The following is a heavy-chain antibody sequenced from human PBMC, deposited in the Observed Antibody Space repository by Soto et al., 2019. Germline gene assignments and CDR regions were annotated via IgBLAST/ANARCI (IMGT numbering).Heavy chain of an antibody. Sequence: GGSLRLPCAASGFIFSNYVMSWVRQAPGKGLEWVSSISDSGGTSYYADSVKGRFTISRDNSKNTLYLQMNSLRAEDTAIYYCAKRPRALLTFDYWGQGPLVTVSS. CDR2: ISDSGGTS. D-gene: IGHD1-26*01. CDR1: GFIFSNYV. CDR3: AKRPRALLTFDY. J-gene: IGHJ4*02. V-gene: IGHV3-23*01.